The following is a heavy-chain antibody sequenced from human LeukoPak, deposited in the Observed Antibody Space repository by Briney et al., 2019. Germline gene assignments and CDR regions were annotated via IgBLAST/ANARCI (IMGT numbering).Heavy chain of an antibody. CDR2: ISGSGGST. Sequence: PGGSLRLSCAASGFTFSSYAMSWVRQAPGKGLEWVSAISGSGGSTYYADSVKGRFTISRDNSKNTLDLQMNSLRVEDTAVYFCAKDQMVTAPYAGMDVWGQGTTVTVSS. J-gene: IGHJ6*02. CDR1: GFTFSSYA. D-gene: IGHD2-21*02. CDR3: AKDQMVTAPYAGMDV. V-gene: IGHV3-23*01.